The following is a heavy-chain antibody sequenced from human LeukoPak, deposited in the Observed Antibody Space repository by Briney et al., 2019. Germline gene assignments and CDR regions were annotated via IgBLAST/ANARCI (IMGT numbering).Heavy chain of an antibody. D-gene: IGHD6-6*01. J-gene: IGHJ5*02. CDR3: ARGGGSSS. CDR1: GFSFSNFW. Sequence: GGSLRLSCAASGFSFSNFWMSWVRQAPGKGLEWVANIKPDGSATNYVDSVKGRFTISRDNAKNSLDLQMNSLRAEDTAVYYCARGGGSSSWGQGTLVTVSS. CDR2: IKPDGSAT. V-gene: IGHV3-7*01.